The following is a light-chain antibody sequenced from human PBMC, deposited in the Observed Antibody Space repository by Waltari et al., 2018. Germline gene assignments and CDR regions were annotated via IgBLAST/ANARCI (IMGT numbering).Light chain of an antibody. CDR3: QQSYSTPRT. CDR2: AAS. CDR1: QSISSY. Sequence: DIQMTQPPSSLSASVGARVPITCRASQSISSYLNWYQQKPGKAPKLLIYAASSSQSGVPSRFSGSGSGTDFTLTISSLQPEDFATYYCQQSYSTPRTFGQGTKLEIK. J-gene: IGKJ2*01. V-gene: IGKV1-39*01.